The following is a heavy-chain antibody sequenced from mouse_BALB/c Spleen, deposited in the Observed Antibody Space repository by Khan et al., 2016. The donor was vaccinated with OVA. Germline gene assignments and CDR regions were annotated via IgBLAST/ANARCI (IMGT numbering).Heavy chain of an antibody. Sequence: VQLKESGPELMKPGASVKISCTASGYSFTNYYIHWVKQSHGHSLEWIGYIDPFNGGTNYNQKFKGTATLTVDKSSSTAYMHLSSLTSEDSAVYYCTRLGTTGWFAYWGQGTLVTVSA. CDR1: GYSFTNYY. CDR2: IDPFNGGT. CDR3: TRLGTTGWFAY. D-gene: IGHD2-13*01. J-gene: IGHJ3*01. V-gene: IGHV1S135*01.